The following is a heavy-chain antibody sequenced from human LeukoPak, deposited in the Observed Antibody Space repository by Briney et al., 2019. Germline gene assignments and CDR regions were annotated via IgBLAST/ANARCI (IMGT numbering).Heavy chain of an antibody. J-gene: IGHJ6*03. CDR2: IYYSGST. CDR1: GGSISSYY. Sequence: SETLSLTCTVSGGSISSYYWSWIRQPPGKGLEWIGYIYYSGSTNYNPSLKSRVTISVDTSKNQFSLKLSSVTAADTAVYYCARGPRLGYYYYMDVWGKGTTVTISS. V-gene: IGHV4-59*01. D-gene: IGHD2-21*01. CDR3: ARGPRLGYYYYMDV.